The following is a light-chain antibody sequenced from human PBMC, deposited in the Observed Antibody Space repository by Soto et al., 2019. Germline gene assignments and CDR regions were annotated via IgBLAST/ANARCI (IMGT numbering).Light chain of an antibody. J-gene: IGKJ4*01. CDR3: LPEYSYQLC. V-gene: IGKV1-6*01. Sequence: QVTQGPYSLSASVADRVTITCRPSQGIRNDLGWYQQKPGKAPKLMIYGASNLQTGVPSRFSGSGSGTDFALNISSMQPEDVATYYCLPEYSYQLCFGGGTKVEIK. CDR1: QGIRND. CDR2: GAS.